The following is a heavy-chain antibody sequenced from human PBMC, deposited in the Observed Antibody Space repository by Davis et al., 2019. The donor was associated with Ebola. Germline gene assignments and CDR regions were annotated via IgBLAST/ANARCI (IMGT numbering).Heavy chain of an antibody. CDR1: GLFVSNNY. CDR2: IYSGGST. Sequence: PGGSLRLSCAASGLFVSNNYMNWVRQAPGKGLEWVSGIYSGGSTHYADSVKGRFTISRDNSKNTLYLQMNSLRAEDTAVYYCASREVGLHNLYWGEGTLVSVSS. J-gene: IGHJ4*02. D-gene: IGHD1-26*01. V-gene: IGHV3-53*01. CDR3: ASREVGLHNLY.